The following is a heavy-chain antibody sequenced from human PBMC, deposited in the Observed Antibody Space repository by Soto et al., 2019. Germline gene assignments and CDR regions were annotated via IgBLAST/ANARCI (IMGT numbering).Heavy chain of an antibody. V-gene: IGHV3-23*01. J-gene: IGHJ4*02. CDR3: AKARGSRSPAPGSY. CDR2: ISGSGDIT. Sequence: PGGSLRLSCAASGFTFSSYAMSWVRQAPGKRLEWVSAISGSGDITYYADSVKGRFTISRDNSKNTLYLQMNSLRAEDTAVYYCAKARGSRSPAPGSYWGQGTLVTVSS. D-gene: IGHD2-2*01. CDR1: GFTFSSYA.